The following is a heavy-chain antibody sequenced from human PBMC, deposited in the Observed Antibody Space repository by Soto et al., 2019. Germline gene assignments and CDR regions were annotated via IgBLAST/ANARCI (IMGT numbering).Heavy chain of an antibody. D-gene: IGHD3-22*01. CDR2: TYPDDSDI. V-gene: IGHV5-51*01. Sequence: PGESLKISCKASGYSFSFYWIGWVRQMPGKGLEWMAITYPDDSDIRYSPSFEAHVTISADKSTSTAFLQWSSLKASDTAMYYCATAYVYDFENSNYYRDAFDIWGQGTLVTVS. CDR3: ATAYVYDFENSNYYRDAFDI. J-gene: IGHJ3*02. CDR1: GYSFSFYW.